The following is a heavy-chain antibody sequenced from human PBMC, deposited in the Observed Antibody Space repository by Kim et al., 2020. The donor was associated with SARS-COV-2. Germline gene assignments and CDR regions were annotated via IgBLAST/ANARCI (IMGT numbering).Heavy chain of an antibody. CDR1: GGSFSGYY. Sequence: SETLSLTCAVYGGSFSGYYWSWIRQPPGKGLEWIGEINHSGSTNYNPSLKSRVTISVDTSKNQFSLKLSSVTAADTAVYYCARGSVAGTNVWGQGTTVTVSS. D-gene: IGHD6-19*01. CDR2: INHSGST. J-gene: IGHJ6*02. CDR3: ARGSVAGTNV. V-gene: IGHV4-34*01.